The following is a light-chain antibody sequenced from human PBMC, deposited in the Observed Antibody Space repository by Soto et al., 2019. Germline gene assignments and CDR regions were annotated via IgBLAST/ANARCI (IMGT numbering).Light chain of an antibody. CDR3: QQYNSWT. Sequence: DIQMTQSPSTLSASVGDRVTITCRASQSFNNRLAWYQQKPGKAPKLLIYKASSFESGVPSRFSGSGSGTEFTLTISSLQPDDFGTYYCQQYNSWTFGQGTKVEIK. V-gene: IGKV1-5*03. CDR1: QSFNNR. J-gene: IGKJ1*01. CDR2: KAS.